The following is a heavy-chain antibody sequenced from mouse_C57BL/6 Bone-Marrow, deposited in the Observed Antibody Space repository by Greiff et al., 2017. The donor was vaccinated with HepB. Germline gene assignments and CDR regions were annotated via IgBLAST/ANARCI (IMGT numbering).Heavy chain of an antibody. CDR1: GFSLTSYG. V-gene: IGHV2-2*01. D-gene: IGHD1-1*01. CDR2: IWSGGST. CDR3: ARKDRYGTAWLAY. Sequence: VQLQQSGPGLVQPSQSLSITCTVSGFSLTSYGVHWVRQSPGKGLEWLGVIWSGGSTDYNAAFISRLSISKDNSKSQVFFKMNSLQADDTAIYYCARKDRYGTAWLAYWGQGTLVTVSA. J-gene: IGHJ3*01.